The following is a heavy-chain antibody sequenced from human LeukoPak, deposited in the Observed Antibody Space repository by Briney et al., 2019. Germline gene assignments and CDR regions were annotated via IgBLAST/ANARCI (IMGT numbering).Heavy chain of an antibody. Sequence: GGSLRLSCAASGFTFSDYGIHRVRQAPGQGLEWVALIWYDGSKKYYADSVKGRFTISRDNTKNTLYLQLNSLRADDTAVYYCARAHSSSSTFDLWGQGTLVTVSS. CDR2: IWYDGSKK. V-gene: IGHV3-33*01. CDR3: ARAHSSSSTFDL. J-gene: IGHJ4*02. D-gene: IGHD6-6*01. CDR1: GFTFSDYG.